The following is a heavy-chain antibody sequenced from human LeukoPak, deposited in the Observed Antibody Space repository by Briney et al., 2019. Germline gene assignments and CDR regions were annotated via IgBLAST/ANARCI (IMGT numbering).Heavy chain of an antibody. CDR2: ISYDGSNK. V-gene: IGHV3-30-3*01. D-gene: IGHD6-13*01. CDR3: ASPDSSSWYFFAY. Sequence: PGGSLRLSCAASGFTFSSYAMHWVRQAPGKGLEWVAVISYDGSNKYYADSVKGRFTISRDNSKNTLYLQMNSLRAEDTAVYYCASPDSSSWYFFAYWGQGTLVTVSS. CDR1: GFTFSSYA. J-gene: IGHJ4*02.